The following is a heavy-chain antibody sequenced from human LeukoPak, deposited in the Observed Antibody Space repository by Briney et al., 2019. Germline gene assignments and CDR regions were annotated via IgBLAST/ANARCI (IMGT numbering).Heavy chain of an antibody. CDR3: VRAAHDYGDYSHFDY. D-gene: IGHD4-17*01. CDR2: INHSGST. J-gene: IGHJ4*02. CDR1: GGAFSGYY. V-gene: IGHV4-34*01. Sequence: SETLSLTCAVYGGAFSGYYWTWIRQPPGKGLEWIGEINHSGSTNYTPSPKSRVTISVDKSKKQFSLWLSSLTPARTPVYYCVRAAHDYGDYSHFDYWGQGTLVSVSS.